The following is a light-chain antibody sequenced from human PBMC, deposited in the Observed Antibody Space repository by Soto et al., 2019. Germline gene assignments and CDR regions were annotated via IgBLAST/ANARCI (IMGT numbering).Light chain of an antibody. CDR1: QRITDT. V-gene: IGKV3D-15*01. CDR2: GAS. J-gene: IGKJ2*01. CDR3: QQYNNWPPYT. Sequence: ELEVTQSPATLSVTPGESVTLSCRASQRITDTLAWYQQRPGQAPRLLIFGASTRATGIPARFSGSVSGTEFTLTISSLQSEDFAIYYCQQYNNWPPYTFGQGTKVDIK.